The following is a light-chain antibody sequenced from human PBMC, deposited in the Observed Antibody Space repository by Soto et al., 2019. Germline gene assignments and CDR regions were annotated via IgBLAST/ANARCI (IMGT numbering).Light chain of an antibody. CDR2: KVN. CDR1: TSDVGGYNY. CDR3: SSYAGSKNFIL. Sequence: QSALTQPPSASGSPGRSVTISCTGTTSDVGGYNYASWYQLHPGKVPKLIISKVNNRPSGAPDRFSGSKSGSTASLAVSGLQAEDEADYFCSSYAGSKNFILFGGGTKVTVL. J-gene: IGLJ2*01. V-gene: IGLV2-8*01.